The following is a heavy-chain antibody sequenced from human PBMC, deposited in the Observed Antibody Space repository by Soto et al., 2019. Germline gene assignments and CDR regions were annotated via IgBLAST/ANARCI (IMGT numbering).Heavy chain of an antibody. CDR2: IYHSGST. J-gene: IGHJ5*02. V-gene: IGHV4-4*02. D-gene: IGHD4-17*01. CDR1: GGSISSSNW. Sequence: QVQLQESGPGLVKPSGTLSLTCAVSGGSISSSNWWSWVRQPPGKGLEWIGEIYHSGSTNYNPSLTGRVTISVDKSKNQFSLKLSSLTAADTAAYYCARDGMTTVPRGWFDPWGQGTLVTVSS. CDR3: ARDGMTTVPRGWFDP.